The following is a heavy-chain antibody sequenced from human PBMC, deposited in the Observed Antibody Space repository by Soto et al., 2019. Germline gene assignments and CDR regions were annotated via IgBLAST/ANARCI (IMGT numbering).Heavy chain of an antibody. Sequence: QVQLQESGPGLVKPSQTLSLTCTVSGGSISSGDYYWSWIRQPPGKGLEWIGYIYYSGSTYYNPSLKXRXTXSXXPSKIQFSLKLSSVTAADTAVYYCARAVRGSYYDYWGQGTLVTVSS. CDR3: ARAVRGSYYDY. D-gene: IGHD1-26*01. CDR1: GGSISSGDYY. J-gene: IGHJ4*02. CDR2: IYYSGST. V-gene: IGHV4-30-4*01.